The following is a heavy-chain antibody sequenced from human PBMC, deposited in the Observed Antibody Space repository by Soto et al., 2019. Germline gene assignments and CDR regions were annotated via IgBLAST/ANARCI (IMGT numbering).Heavy chain of an antibody. J-gene: IGHJ6*02. D-gene: IGHD3-3*01. CDR2: IYPSGST. V-gene: IGHV4-4*07. Sequence: QVQLQESGPGLVKPSETLSLTCNVSGGSIRSYYWSWVRQPAGKPLEWIGRIYPSGSTNYNPSLKSRVSLSVDTSKNQFSLEVTSATAADTAVYYCARDGASGFGVDGWGQGTTVSVSS. CDR3: ARDGASGFGVDG. CDR1: GGSIRSYY.